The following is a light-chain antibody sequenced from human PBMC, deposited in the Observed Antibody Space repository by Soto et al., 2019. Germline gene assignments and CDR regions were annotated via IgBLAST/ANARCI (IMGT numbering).Light chain of an antibody. CDR1: QGISNY. CDR2: AAS. Sequence: DIQMTQSPSSLSASVGDRVTITCRASQGISNYLAWYQQKPGKVPKLPIYAASTLQSGVPSRFSGSGSGTDFTLTISSLQPEDGATYYCQKYNSAPRTFGQGTKVEIK. CDR3: QKYNSAPRT. J-gene: IGKJ1*01. V-gene: IGKV1-27*01.